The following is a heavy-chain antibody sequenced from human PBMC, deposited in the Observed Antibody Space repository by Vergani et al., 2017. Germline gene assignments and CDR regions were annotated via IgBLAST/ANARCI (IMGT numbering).Heavy chain of an antibody. CDR1: GYTFATHG. V-gene: IGHV1-18*01. D-gene: IGHD2-21*01. CDR2: LNPTTGHT. Sequence: QVQLVQSGAEVKKSGASVTVSCRTSGYTFATHGVSWVRQAPGQAFEWMGILNPTTGHTTSAQKFMGRVDMTRDPSTDTSTRTVQMTLSSLRSEDTAVYYCARSIGYCAGATCRAYYFDHWGQGTRVTVSS. J-gene: IGHJ5*02. CDR3: ARSIGYCAGATCRAYYFDH.